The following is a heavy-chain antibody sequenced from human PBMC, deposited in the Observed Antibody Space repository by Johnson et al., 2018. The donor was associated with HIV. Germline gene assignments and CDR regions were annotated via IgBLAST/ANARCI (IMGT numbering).Heavy chain of an antibody. CDR2: ISSSGSTI. J-gene: IGHJ3*02. CDR3: AKSSSATYYGDAFDM. CDR1: GLTFSDYD. V-gene: IGHV3-11*04. Sequence: QVQLVESGGGLVKPGGSLRLSCAASGLTFSDYDMSWIRQAPGQGLEWVSYISSSGSTIYYADPVTGRFTISRDNSKNTLYLQMNSLTPEDTAVYYCAKSSSATYYGDAFDMWGQGTMVTVSS. D-gene: IGHD3-10*01.